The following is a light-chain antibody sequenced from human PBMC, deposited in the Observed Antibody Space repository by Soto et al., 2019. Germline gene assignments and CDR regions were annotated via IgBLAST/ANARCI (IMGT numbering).Light chain of an antibody. CDR3: LLIYENVGEV. V-gene: IGLV7-46*01. Sequence: QAVVTQEPSLTVSPGWTVTLTCASSTGAVTTGHWPHWFQQKPGQTPRTLIYDTNNRHSWTPARFSGSLLGGKAALTLSDAQPEDEADYYCLLIYENVGEVFGAGTKLTVL. CDR1: TGAVTTGHW. J-gene: IGLJ1*01. CDR2: DTN.